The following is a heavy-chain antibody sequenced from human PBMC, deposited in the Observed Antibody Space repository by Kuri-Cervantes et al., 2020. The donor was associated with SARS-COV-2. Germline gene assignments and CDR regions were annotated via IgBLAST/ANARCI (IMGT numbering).Heavy chain of an antibody. J-gene: IGHJ6*02. Sequence: GGSLRLSCAASGFTFSSYSMNWVRQAPGKGLEWVSYISSSGSTIYYADSVKGRFTISRDNAKNSLYLQMNSLRAEDTAVYYCARDWPDDYGDYSQDYYYGMDVWGQGTTVTVSS. V-gene: IGHV3-48*04. CDR1: GFTFSSYS. CDR2: ISSSGSTI. CDR3: ARDWPDDYGDYSQDYYYGMDV. D-gene: IGHD4-17*01.